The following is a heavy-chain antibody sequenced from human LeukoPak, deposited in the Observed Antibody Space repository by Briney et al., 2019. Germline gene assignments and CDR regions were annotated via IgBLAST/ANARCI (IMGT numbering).Heavy chain of an antibody. V-gene: IGHV4-39*01. CDR2: IYYSGSA. CDR3: ARHPHKGLELLYYFDS. D-gene: IGHD1-7*01. J-gene: IGHJ4*02. CDR1: GGSDSSGGYY. Sequence: SETLSLTCTFSGGSDSSGGYYISWIRQPPGKGLEWIATIYYSGSAFYNPSLKSRVTISVDTSKNQVSLQLSSVTAADTAVYYCARHPHKGLELLYYFDSWGQGTLVTVSS.